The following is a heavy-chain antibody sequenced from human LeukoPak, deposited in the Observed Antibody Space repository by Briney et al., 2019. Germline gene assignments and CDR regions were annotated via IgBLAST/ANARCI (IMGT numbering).Heavy chain of an antibody. D-gene: IGHD4-17*01. J-gene: IGHJ5*02. CDR1: GFTVSSNY. Sequence: PGGSLRLSCAASGFTVSSNYMSWVRQARGRGLEWVSVIYSGGSTYHAHSVQGRFTISKDNSKNTLYLQMHSLRAEDTAVYYCARTWGDYQRWFDPWGQGTLVTVSS. V-gene: IGHV3-53*01. CDR3: ARTWGDYQRWFDP. CDR2: IYSGGST.